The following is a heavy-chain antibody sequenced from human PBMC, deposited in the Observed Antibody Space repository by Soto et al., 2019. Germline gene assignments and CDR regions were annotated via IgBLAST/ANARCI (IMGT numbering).Heavy chain of an antibody. CDR1: GFAFSQYG. Sequence: PGGSLRLSCTASGFAFSQYGMSWVRQAPGKGLEWVSSIRSFDYRTNYADSVKGRFTISRDNSKSTLYLELNNLSAEDTAVYHCAKNQGVELVPLATVDWFDPWGQGSVVTVSS. CDR2: IRSFDYRT. CDR3: AKNQGVELVPLATVDWFDP. J-gene: IGHJ5*02. V-gene: IGHV3-23*01. D-gene: IGHD1-26*01.